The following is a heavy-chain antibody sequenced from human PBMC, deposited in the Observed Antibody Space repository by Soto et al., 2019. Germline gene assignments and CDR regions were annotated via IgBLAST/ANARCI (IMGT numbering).Heavy chain of an antibody. J-gene: IGHJ5*02. V-gene: IGHV4-59*08. Sequence: SETLSLTCTVSGGSISSYYWSWIRQPPGKGLEWIGYIYYSGSTNYNPSLKSRVTISVDTSKNQFSLKLSSVTAADTAVYYCSLHGYSGDDWEHNCFDPWGQVSLGT. CDR3: SLHGYSGDDWEHNCFDP. D-gene: IGHD5-12*01. CDR2: IYYSGST. CDR1: GGSISSYY.